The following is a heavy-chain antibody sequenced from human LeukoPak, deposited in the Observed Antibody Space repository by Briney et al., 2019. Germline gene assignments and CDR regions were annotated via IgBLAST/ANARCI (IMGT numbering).Heavy chain of an antibody. CDR2: ITSRSTSI. V-gene: IGHV3-21*01. Sequence: PGGSLRLSWAASGFTFSDYTIMWVRQAAGKVLEYVSSITSRSTSIYYPYSEKGRFTISRDNAKNSLYTQMNSLRTEDTAVYYCARVPLGYVGYSSAWYTDYWGQGALVSVSS. J-gene: IGHJ4*02. CDR3: ARVPLGYVGYSSAWYTDY. CDR1: GFTFSDYT. D-gene: IGHD6-19*01.